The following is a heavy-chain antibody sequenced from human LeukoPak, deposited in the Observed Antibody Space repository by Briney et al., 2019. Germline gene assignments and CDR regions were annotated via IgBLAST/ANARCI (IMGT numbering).Heavy chain of an antibody. J-gene: IGHJ4*02. D-gene: IGHD1-26*01. CDR2: IYSGGST. V-gene: IGHV3-53*01. Sequence: TGGSLRLFCAASGFTVSSNYMSWVRQAPGKGLEWVSVIYSGGSTYYADSVKGRFTISRDNYKNTLYLQMNSLRAEDTAVYYCARDLSGSYFYFDYWGQGTLVTVSS. CDR1: GFTVSSNY. CDR3: ARDLSGSYFYFDY.